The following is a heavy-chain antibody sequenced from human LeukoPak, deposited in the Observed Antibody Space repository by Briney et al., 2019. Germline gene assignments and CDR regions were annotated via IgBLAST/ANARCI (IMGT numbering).Heavy chain of an antibody. V-gene: IGHV3-30-3*01. CDR3: ARTRSHFDY. CDR1: GFTFSSYA. CDR2: ISYDGSNK. Sequence: PGGSLRLSCSASGFTFSSYAMHWVRQAPGKGLEWVAVISYDGSNKYYADSVKGRFTISRDNSKNTLYLQMNSLRAEDTAVYYCARTRSHFDYWGQGTLVTVSS. J-gene: IGHJ4*02.